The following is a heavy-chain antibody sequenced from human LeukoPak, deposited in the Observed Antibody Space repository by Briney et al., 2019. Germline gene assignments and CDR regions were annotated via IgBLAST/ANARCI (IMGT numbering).Heavy chain of an antibody. CDR2: ISGSGGST. Sequence: GGSLRLSCAAYGFTFSSYGMIWVRQAPGKGLEWVSGISGSGGSTYVADSVKGRFTVSRDNSKNTLYLQMNSLRADDTAVYYCAKDRPTVYSSSWLHFLDSWGQGTLVTVSS. J-gene: IGHJ4*02. CDR3: AKDRPTVYSSSWLHFLDS. D-gene: IGHD6-13*01. V-gene: IGHV3-23*01. CDR1: GFTFSSYG.